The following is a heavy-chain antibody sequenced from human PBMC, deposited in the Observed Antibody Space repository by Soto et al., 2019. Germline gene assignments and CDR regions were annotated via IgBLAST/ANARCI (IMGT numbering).Heavy chain of an antibody. CDR3: AKNWNWGSLVH. D-gene: IGHD7-27*01. Sequence: SETLSLTCTVSGDSISTDYWSWIRQSPGKGLERNGFIYYGGSTNYNPSLKSRVTISLDTPKNQFSLKLSSVTAADTAVYYCAKNWNWGSLVHWGQGTLVTVSS. V-gene: IGHV4-59*08. J-gene: IGHJ4*02. CDR2: IYYGGST. CDR1: GDSISTDY.